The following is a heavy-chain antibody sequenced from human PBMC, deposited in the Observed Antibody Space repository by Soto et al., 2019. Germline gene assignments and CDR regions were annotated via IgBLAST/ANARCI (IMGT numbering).Heavy chain of an antibody. J-gene: IGHJ5*02. D-gene: IGHD2-15*01. CDR2: IYYSGTT. V-gene: IGHV4-59*12. CDR1: GGFISNYY. CDR3: ARDVGYCSGGYCYNWFDP. Sequence: PSETLSLTCTVSGGFISNYYWSWVRQSPGKGLEWIGYIYYSGTTNYNPSLKSRVTMSVDRSKNQFSLKLTSVTAADTAVYFCARDVGYCSGGYCYNWFDPWGQGNLVTVSS.